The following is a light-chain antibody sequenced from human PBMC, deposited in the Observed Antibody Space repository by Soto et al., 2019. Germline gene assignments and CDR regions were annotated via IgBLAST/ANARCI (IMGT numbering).Light chain of an antibody. V-gene: IGKV3-20*01. J-gene: IGKJ5*01. Sequence: TQSPSTLSASVGDRVTITCRASQTISNTFLAWYQQRPGQAPRLLFYGTSIRATGIPARFSGSGSGTEFTLTISRLEPEDFAVYYCQQYGSSRITFGQGTRLEIK. CDR2: GTS. CDR3: QQYGSSRIT. CDR1: QTISNTF.